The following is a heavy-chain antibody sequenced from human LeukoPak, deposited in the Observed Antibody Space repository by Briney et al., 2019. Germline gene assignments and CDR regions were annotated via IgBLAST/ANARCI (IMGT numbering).Heavy chain of an antibody. Sequence: QPGGSLRLSCAASGFTFSSYGMHWVRQAPGKGLEWVAVIYSGGSTYYADSVKGRFTISRDNSKNTLYLQMNSLRAEDTAVYYCARYSLYYGMDVWGQGTTVTVSS. J-gene: IGHJ6*02. D-gene: IGHD2-15*01. CDR1: GFTFSSYG. CDR2: IYSGGST. V-gene: IGHV3-66*01. CDR3: ARYSLYYGMDV.